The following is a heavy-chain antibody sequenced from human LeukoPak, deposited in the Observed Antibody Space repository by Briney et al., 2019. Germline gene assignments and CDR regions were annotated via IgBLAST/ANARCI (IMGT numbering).Heavy chain of an antibody. V-gene: IGHV4-4*07. CDR3: AREVEAAGGGFDP. J-gene: IGHJ5*02. CDR1: SGSISNYY. D-gene: IGHD6-13*01. Sequence: SETLSLTCTVSSGSISNYYWSWIRRSAGKGLEWIGRISSSGSTNYNPSLKSRVTMSVDTSKNRFSLNLTSVTAADTAVYYCAREVEAAGGGFDPWGQGTLVTVCS. CDR2: ISSSGST.